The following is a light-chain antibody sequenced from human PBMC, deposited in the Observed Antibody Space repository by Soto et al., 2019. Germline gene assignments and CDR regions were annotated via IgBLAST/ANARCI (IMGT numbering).Light chain of an antibody. V-gene: IGKV3-11*01. CDR3: QQRSPWPT. Sequence: EIVLTQSPATLSLSPGERATLSCRASQSVSGYLAWYQQRPGQAPRLLIYDASSRAQGIPARFTGSESGTDFRLTISSLEPEDFAVYYCQQRSPWPTFGQGTRVEIK. CDR1: QSVSGY. CDR2: DAS. J-gene: IGKJ1*01.